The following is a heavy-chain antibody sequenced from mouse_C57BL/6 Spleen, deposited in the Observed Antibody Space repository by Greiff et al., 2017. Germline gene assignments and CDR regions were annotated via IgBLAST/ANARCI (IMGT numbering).Heavy chain of an antibody. V-gene: IGHV5-4*03. Sequence: DVKLVESGGGLVKPGGSLKLSCAASGFTFSSYAMSWVRQTPEKRLEWVATISDGGSYTYYPDNVKGRFTISRDNAKNNLYLQMSHLKSEDTAMYYCARGTTVVATDYFDYWGQGTTLTVSS. J-gene: IGHJ2*01. CDR2: ISDGGSYT. CDR1: GFTFSSYA. CDR3: ARGTTVVATDYFDY. D-gene: IGHD1-1*01.